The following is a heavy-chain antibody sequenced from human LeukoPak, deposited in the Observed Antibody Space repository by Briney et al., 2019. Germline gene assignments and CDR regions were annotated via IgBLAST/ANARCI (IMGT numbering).Heavy chain of an antibody. V-gene: IGHV5-51*01. CDR3: ARQPGYSGRSNWFDP. Sequence: GESLKISCKGSGYSFTSYWIGWVRQMPGKGLEWMGIIYPGDSDTRYSPSFQGQVTISADKSISTAYLQWSSLKASDTAMYYCARQPGYSGRSNWFDPWGQGTLVTVSS. CDR1: GYSFTSYW. J-gene: IGHJ5*02. D-gene: IGHD6-13*01. CDR2: IYPGDSDT.